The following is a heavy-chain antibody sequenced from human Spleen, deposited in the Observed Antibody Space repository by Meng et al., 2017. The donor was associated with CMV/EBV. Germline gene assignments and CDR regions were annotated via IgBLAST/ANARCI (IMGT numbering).Heavy chain of an antibody. V-gene: IGHV1-2*02. CDR1: AYTFTGYY. Sequence: SCKASAYTFTGYYIHWVRQAPGQGLEWLGWINPKSGDTKYAQKFQGRVTMTRDTSISTAYMEMSSLRSDDTAVYYCESLQYKAGFDYWGQGTLVTVSS. CDR2: INPKSGDT. J-gene: IGHJ4*02. D-gene: IGHD1-1*01. CDR3: ESLQYKAGFDY.